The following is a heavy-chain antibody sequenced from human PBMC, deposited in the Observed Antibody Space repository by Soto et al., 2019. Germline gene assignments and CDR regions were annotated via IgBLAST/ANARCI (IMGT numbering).Heavy chain of an antibody. Sequence: QVQLVQSGAEVKKPGASVKVSCRTSGYTFTNYYMHWVRQAPGQGLEWMGIIKCSGGETTYAQKLRGRVTMTRDTSASTIDVELSGLRSEDPAVYYCARGGDVVLVTAPLDYWGQGTLVTVSS. CDR2: IKCSGGET. CDR3: ARGGDVVLVTAPLDY. D-gene: IGHD2-21*02. CDR1: GYTFTNYY. V-gene: IGHV1-46*03. J-gene: IGHJ4*02.